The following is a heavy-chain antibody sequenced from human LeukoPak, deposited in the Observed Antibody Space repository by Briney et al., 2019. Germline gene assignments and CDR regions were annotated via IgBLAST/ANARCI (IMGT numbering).Heavy chain of an antibody. CDR1: GFTFSSYE. Sequence: GGSLRLSCAASGFTFSSYEMNWVRQAPGKGLEWVSYISSSSSYIYYADSVKGRFTISRDNAKNSLYLQMNSLRAEDTAVYYCARGESHDYGDYVAYWGQGTLVTVSS. D-gene: IGHD4-17*01. CDR2: ISSSSSYI. V-gene: IGHV3-21*05. CDR3: ARGESHDYGDYVAY. J-gene: IGHJ4*02.